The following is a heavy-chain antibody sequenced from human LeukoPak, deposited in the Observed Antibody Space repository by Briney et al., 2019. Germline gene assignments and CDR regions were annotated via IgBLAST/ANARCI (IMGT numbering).Heavy chain of an antibody. CDR2: IYPGDSDT. Sequence: GESLKISGKGSGYSFTSYWIGWVRQMPGKGLEWMGIIYPGDSDTTYSPSFQGQVTISADKSISIVYLQWSSLKASDTAMYYCARRRLTSSGCLDYWGQGTLVTVSS. CDR3: ARRRLTSSGCLDY. D-gene: IGHD6-19*01. V-gene: IGHV5-51*01. CDR1: GYSFTSYW. J-gene: IGHJ4*02.